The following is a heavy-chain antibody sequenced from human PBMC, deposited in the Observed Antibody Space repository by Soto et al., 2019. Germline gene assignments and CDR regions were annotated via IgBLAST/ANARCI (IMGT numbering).Heavy chain of an antibody. V-gene: IGHV3-15*01. D-gene: IGHD3-3*01. CDR3: TTDVLRFLEWLLPPFDY. J-gene: IGHJ4*02. CDR2: IKSKTDGGTT. CDR1: GFTFSNAW. Sequence: GGSLRLSCAASGFTFSNAWMSWVRQAPGKGLEWVGRIKSKTDGGTTDYAAPVKGRFTISREDSKNTLYLQMNSLKTEDTAVYYCTTDVLRFLEWLLPPFDYWGQGTLVTVSS.